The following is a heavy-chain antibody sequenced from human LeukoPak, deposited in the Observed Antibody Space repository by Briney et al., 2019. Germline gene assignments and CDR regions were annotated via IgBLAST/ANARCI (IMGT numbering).Heavy chain of an antibody. CDR2: IWYDGSNK. CDR3: ARDRQSTFMDV. J-gene: IGHJ6*02. CDR1: GFTFSNHG. Sequence: GGSLRLSCATSGFTFSNHGMHWVRQAPGKGPEWVAVIWYDGSNKYYADSVKGRFTISRDNSKKTLYLQMNSPRAEDTAVYYCARDRQSTFMDVWGQGTTVTVSS. V-gene: IGHV3-33*01. D-gene: IGHD3-16*01.